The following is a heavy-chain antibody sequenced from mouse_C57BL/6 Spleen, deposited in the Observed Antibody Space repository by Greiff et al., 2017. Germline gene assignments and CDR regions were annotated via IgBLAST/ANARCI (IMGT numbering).Heavy chain of an antibody. J-gene: IGHJ4*01. Sequence: VQLQQSGAELVRPGASVTLSCKASGYTFTDYEMHWVKQTPVHGLEWIGAIDPETGGTAYNQKFKGKAILTADKSSSTAYMELRSLTSEDSAVYYCTSSGYGNGMDDWGQGTSVTVSS. CDR2: IDPETGGT. D-gene: IGHD2-10*02. CDR3: TSSGYGNGMDD. CDR1: GYTFTDYE. V-gene: IGHV1-15*01.